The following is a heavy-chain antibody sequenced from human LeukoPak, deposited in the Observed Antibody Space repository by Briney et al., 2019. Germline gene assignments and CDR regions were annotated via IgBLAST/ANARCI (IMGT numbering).Heavy chain of an antibody. D-gene: IGHD4-17*01. Sequence: GGSLRLSCAASGFTFNSYAMSWVRQAPGKGLEWVSVIGGSNGITFYVGSVKGRFTISRDNSKNTLYLQMNSLRAEDTAVYYCAKDSDHGDHDYWGQGTLVTVSS. J-gene: IGHJ4*02. V-gene: IGHV3-23*01. CDR1: GFTFNSYA. CDR3: AKDSDHGDHDY. CDR2: IGGSNGIT.